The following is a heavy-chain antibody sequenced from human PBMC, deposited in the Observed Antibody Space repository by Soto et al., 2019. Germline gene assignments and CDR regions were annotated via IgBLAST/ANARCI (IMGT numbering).Heavy chain of an antibody. D-gene: IGHD4-4*01. V-gene: IGHV1-2*02. J-gene: IGHJ4*02. CDR1: GYTFTGYY. CDR3: ARETWGYSNYRYFDY. Sequence: ASVKVSCKASGYTFTGYYMHWVRQAPGQGLEWMGWINPNSGGTNYAQKFQGRVTMTRDTSISTAYMELSRLRSDDTAVYYCARETWGYSNYRYFDYWGQGTLVTVSS. CDR2: INPNSGGT.